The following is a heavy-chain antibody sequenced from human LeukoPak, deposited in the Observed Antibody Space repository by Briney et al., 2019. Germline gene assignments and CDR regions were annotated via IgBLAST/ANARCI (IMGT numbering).Heavy chain of an antibody. J-gene: IGHJ4*02. CDR2: IYHSGST. Sequence: SETLSLTCTVSGYSISSGYYWDWIRQPPGRGLEWIGSIYHSGSTYYNPSLKSRVTISVDTSKNQFSLKLSSVTAADTAVYYCARESTGDGEYDYWGQGTLVTVSS. V-gene: IGHV4-38-2*02. CDR1: GYSISSGYY. D-gene: IGHD7-27*01. CDR3: ARESTGDGEYDY.